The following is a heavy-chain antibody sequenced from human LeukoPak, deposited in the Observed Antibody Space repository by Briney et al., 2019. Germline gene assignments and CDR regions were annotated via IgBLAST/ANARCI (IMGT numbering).Heavy chain of an antibody. Sequence: PGGSLRLSCAASGFTFSSYGMHWVRQAPGKGLEWVAGISYDGSNKYYADSVKGRFTISRDNSKNTLYLQMNSLRAEDTAVYYCARDSGYFDYWGQGTLVTVSS. J-gene: IGHJ4*02. V-gene: IGHV3-30*03. CDR2: ISYDGSNK. CDR3: ARDSGYFDY. CDR1: GFTFSSYG. D-gene: IGHD1-26*01.